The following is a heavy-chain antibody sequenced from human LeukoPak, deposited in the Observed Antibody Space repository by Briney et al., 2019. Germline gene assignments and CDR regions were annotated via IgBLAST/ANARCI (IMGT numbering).Heavy chain of an antibody. J-gene: IGHJ6*04. V-gene: IGHV4-4*07. CDR3: ARDDYDFWSGYGLDV. CDR1: GGSISSYY. CDR2: IYTSGST. D-gene: IGHD3-3*01. Sequence: SETLSLTCTVSGGSISSYYWSWIRQPAGKGLEWIGRIYTSGSTNYNPSLKSRVTMSVDTSKNQFSLKLSSVTAADTAVYYCARDDYDFWSGYGLDVWGKGTMVTVSS.